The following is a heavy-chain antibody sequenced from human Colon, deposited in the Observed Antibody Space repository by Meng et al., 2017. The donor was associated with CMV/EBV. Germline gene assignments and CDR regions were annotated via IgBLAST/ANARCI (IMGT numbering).Heavy chain of an antibody. CDR3: ATAGGYSHSIFGVAP. CDR2: IDTRSSSI. D-gene: IGHD5-18*01. CDR1: GFRFMSYS. J-gene: IGHJ5*02. Sequence: GESLKISCVASGFRFMSYSMIWVRQAPGKGLECDSSIDTRSSSIDYVDSVKGRFTVSRDNARNSLYLEMNSLRVEDTAVYYCATAGGYSHSIFGVAPWGQGTLVTVSS. V-gene: IGHV3-21*01.